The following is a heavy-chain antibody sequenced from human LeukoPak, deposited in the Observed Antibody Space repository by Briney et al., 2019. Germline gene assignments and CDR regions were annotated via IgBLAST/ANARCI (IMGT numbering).Heavy chain of an antibody. CDR3: ARVQQQLVVQH. J-gene: IGHJ1*01. Sequence: SETLSLTCTVSGGSISSGGYCWSWIRQHPGKGLEWIGYIYYSGSTYYNPSLKSRVTISVDTSKNQFSLKLSSVTAADTAVYYCARVQQQLVVQHWGQGTLVTVSS. V-gene: IGHV4-31*03. CDR2: IYYSGST. D-gene: IGHD6-13*01. CDR1: GGSISSGGYC.